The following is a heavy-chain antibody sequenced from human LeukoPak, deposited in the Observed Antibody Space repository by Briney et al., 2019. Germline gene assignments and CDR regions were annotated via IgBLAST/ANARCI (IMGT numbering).Heavy chain of an antibody. CDR1: GASISRDY. CDR3: ARLGGTNWYNWFDP. Sequence: SETLSLTCTVSGASISRDYWSWIRQPAGKGLEWIGRVYPTGSTNFSPSLKNRVTMSIDTSKNQFSLNLSSVTAADTAVYYCARLGGTNWYNWFDPWGQGTLVTVSS. CDR2: VYPTGST. J-gene: IGHJ5*02. D-gene: IGHD1-1*01. V-gene: IGHV4-4*07.